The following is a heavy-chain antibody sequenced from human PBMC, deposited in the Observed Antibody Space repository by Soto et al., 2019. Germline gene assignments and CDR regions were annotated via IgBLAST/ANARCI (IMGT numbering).Heavy chain of an antibody. V-gene: IGHV1-46*01. J-gene: IGHJ4*02. CDR3: ARTASLTYYYDSSGYLDY. CDR2: INPSGGST. CDR1: GYTFTSYY. Sequence: ASVKVSCKASGYTFTSYYMHWVRQAPGQGLEWMGIINPSGGSTSYAQRFQGRVTMTRDTSTSTVYMELSSLRSEDTAVYYCARTASLTYYYDSSGYLDYWGQGTLGTVPS. D-gene: IGHD3-22*01.